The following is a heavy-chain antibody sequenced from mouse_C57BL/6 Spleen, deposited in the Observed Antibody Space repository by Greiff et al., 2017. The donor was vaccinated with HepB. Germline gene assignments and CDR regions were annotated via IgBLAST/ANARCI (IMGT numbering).Heavy chain of an antibody. Sequence: EVKLQESGPGLVKPSQSLSLTCSVTGYSITSGYYWNWIRQFPGNKLEWMGYISYDGSNNYNPSLKNRISITRDTSKNQFFLKLNSVTTEDTATYYCASLPYGYDGGYAMDYWGQGTSVTVSS. CDR1: GYSITSGYY. J-gene: IGHJ4*01. V-gene: IGHV3-6*01. D-gene: IGHD2-2*01. CDR3: ASLPYGYDGGYAMDY. CDR2: ISYDGSN.